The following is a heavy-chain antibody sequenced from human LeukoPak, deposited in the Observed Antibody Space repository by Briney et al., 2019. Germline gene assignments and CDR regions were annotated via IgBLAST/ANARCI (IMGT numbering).Heavy chain of an antibody. Sequence: ALVKVSCKASVYTFTSYYMHWVRQAPGQGLEWMGVINPSGGSTSYAQKFQCRVTMTRDTSTSTVYMELTSLISEDTAVYYCARGSHDAYYYDSSGSSRDIDYWGQGTLVTVSS. CDR2: INPSGGST. J-gene: IGHJ4*02. V-gene: IGHV1-46*01. CDR3: ARGSHDAYYYDSSGSSRDIDY. CDR1: VYTFTSYY. D-gene: IGHD3-22*01.